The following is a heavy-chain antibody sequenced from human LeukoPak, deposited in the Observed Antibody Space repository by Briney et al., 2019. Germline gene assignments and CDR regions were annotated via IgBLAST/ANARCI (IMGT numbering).Heavy chain of an antibody. J-gene: IGHJ4*02. Sequence: TSETLSLTCSVSGGSISSLYWSWIRQPPGKGLEWIGYIYYTGSTNYNPSLKSRVTMFVDMSKNQFSLRLSSVTAADTAVYYCARHRAYSSSSPFDYWGQGTLVTVSS. CDR3: ARHRAYSSSSPFDY. CDR1: GGSISSLY. CDR2: IYYTGST. D-gene: IGHD6-6*01. V-gene: IGHV4-59*08.